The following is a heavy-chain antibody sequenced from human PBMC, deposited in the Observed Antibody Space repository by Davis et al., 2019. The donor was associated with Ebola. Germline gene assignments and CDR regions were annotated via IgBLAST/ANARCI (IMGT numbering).Heavy chain of an antibody. CDR2: IHYSGSS. Sequence: SETLSLTCTVSAGSISSYYWTWIRQPPGKGLEYIGYIHYSGSSDYNASLESRVTISVDTSKNQFSLKLSSVTSADTAVYYCARGLRPFDYWGQGALVTVAS. J-gene: IGHJ4*02. V-gene: IGHV4-59*01. CDR1: AGSISSYY. CDR3: ARGLRPFDY.